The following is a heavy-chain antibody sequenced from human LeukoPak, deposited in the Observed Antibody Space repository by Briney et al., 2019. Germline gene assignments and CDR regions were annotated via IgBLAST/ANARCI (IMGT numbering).Heavy chain of an antibody. V-gene: IGHV3-15*01. J-gene: IGHJ4*02. CDR3: TTSSGYDYLYGY. CDR1: GFTFNNAR. CDR2: IKSKSDGGTT. Sequence: GGSLRLSCAAPGFTFNNARMNWVRQAPGKGLEWVGRIKSKSDGGTTDYAAPVKGRFTISRDDSKSTLFLQMNSLRSEDTAVYYCTTSSGYDYLYGYWGQGTLVTVSS. D-gene: IGHD5-12*01.